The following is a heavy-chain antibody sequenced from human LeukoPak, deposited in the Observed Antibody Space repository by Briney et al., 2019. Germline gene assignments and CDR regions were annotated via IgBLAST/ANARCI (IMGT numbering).Heavy chain of an antibody. CDR3: ASQMDRWFGESLMNY. CDR1: GFTFSSYW. J-gene: IGHJ4*02. CDR2: IKEDGGEQ. V-gene: IGHV3-7*05. Sequence: PGGSLRLSCAASGFTFSSYWMSWVRHAPGQGLEWVGNIKEDGGEQYYVDSVKDRFTISRDNAKDSLYLQMNSLRAEDTAVYYCASQMDRWFGESLMNYWGQGTLVTVSS. D-gene: IGHD3-10*01.